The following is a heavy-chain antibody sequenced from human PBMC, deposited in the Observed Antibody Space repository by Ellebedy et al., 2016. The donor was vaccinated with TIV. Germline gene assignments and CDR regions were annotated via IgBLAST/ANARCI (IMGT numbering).Heavy chain of an antibody. D-gene: IGHD4-11*01. Sequence: ASVKVSCXASGYTFTSYYMHWVRQAPGQGLEWMGIINPSGGSTSYAQKFQGRVTMTRDTSTSTVYMELSSLRSEDTAVYYCASLPLDDYSNYQYDYWGQGTLVTVSS. CDR2: INPSGGST. J-gene: IGHJ4*02. CDR3: ASLPLDDYSNYQYDY. V-gene: IGHV1-46*01. CDR1: GYTFTSYY.